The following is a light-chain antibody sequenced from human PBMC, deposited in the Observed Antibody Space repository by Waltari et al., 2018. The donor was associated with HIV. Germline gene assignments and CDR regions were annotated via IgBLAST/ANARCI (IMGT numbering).Light chain of an antibody. J-gene: IGKJ4*02. CDR2: WAS. Sequence: IVMTQSPDSLSVSLGERPAINFKSSPSVLSSSNSTNYLACYQQKPGQPPKLLFYWASTRAYGVADRVSGSGSGADFNLTISSLQAEDVAVYDCQKYYSTPRTFGGGTKVEIK. CDR1: PSVLSSSNSTNY. CDR3: QKYYSTPRT. V-gene: IGKV4-1*01.